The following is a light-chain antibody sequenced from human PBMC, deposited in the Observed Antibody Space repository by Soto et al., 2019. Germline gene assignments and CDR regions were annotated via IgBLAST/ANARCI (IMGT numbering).Light chain of an antibody. Sequence: DIQMTQSPSTLSASVGARVTLTCLASQRINSWLAWYQQKPGKATKFLIYKASSLESGVPLRFSGSGSGTEFTLTISSLQPDDFSTYYCQHYNSYPVTFGGVTKLEIK. CDR2: KAS. J-gene: IGKJ4*01. CDR3: QHYNSYPVT. V-gene: IGKV1-5*03. CDR1: QRINSW.